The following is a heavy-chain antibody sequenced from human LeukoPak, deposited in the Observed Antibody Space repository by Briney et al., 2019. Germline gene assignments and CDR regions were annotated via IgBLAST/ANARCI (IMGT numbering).Heavy chain of an antibody. Sequence: GGSLRLSCAASGFTFSSYAMSWVRQAPGKGLEWVSAISGSGGSTYYTDSVKGRFTISRDNSKNTLYLQMNSLRAEDTAVYYCAKKRITIFGVVTQTYFDYWGQGTLVTVSS. D-gene: IGHD3-3*01. J-gene: IGHJ4*02. CDR2: ISGSGGST. CDR3: AKKRITIFGVVTQTYFDY. V-gene: IGHV3-23*01. CDR1: GFTFSSYA.